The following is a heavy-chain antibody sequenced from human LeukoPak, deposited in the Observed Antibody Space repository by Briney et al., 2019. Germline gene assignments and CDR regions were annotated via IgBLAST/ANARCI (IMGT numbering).Heavy chain of an antibody. CDR1: GGSFSGYY. V-gene: IGHV4-34*01. D-gene: IGHD6-6*01. J-gene: IGHJ4*02. Sequence: SETLSLTCAVYGGSFSGYYWSWIRQPPGKGLEWIEEINHSGSTNYNPSLKSRVTISVDTSKNQFSLKLSSVTAADTAVYYCARGLRAARSGLGYWGQGTLVTVSS. CDR2: INHSGST. CDR3: ARGLRAARSGLGY.